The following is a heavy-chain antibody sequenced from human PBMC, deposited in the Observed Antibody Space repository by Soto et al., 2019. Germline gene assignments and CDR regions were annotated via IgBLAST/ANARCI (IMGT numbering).Heavy chain of an antibody. CDR2: ITTSSSYM. J-gene: IGHJ4*02. Sequence: PGGSLRLSCVASGFSFSSYNMNWVRQAPGKGLEWVSSITTSSSYMYYADSMKGRFTISRDNAKNSLYLQMNSLRAEDTAVYYCARDLSSSSSCLDSWGQGTLVTASS. D-gene: IGHD6-13*01. V-gene: IGHV3-21*01. CDR1: GFSFSSYN. CDR3: ARDLSSSSSCLDS.